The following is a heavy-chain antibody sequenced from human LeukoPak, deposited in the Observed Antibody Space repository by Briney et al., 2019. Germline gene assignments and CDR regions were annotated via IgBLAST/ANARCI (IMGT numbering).Heavy chain of an antibody. J-gene: IGHJ6*02. CDR3: ARVGGDILSGHRTGYYYAMDV. CDR1: GFTFTRYA. Sequence: GGSQRLSCAASGFTFTRYAMYWVRQAPGKGLEWVALISYDGSNKYYADSVKGRFTISRDNSKNTVYLQMNSPRAEDTAVYYCARVGGDILSGHRTGYYYAMDVWGQGTTVTVSS. CDR2: ISYDGSNK. V-gene: IGHV3-30*04. D-gene: IGHD3-9*01.